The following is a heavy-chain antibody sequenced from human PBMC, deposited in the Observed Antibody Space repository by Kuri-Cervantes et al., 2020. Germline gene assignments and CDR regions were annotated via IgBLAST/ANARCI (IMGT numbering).Heavy chain of an antibody. Sequence: SETLSLTCSVSGGSLSGRYWSWIRRSPGKGLEWIGYIHYSGGTYYNPSLKSRVIISVDMSKNQFSLKLSSVTAADTAVYYCARGLSIAVAGTFPYWGQGNLVTVSS. CDR3: ARGLSIAVAGTFPY. CDR1: GGSLSGRY. D-gene: IGHD6-19*01. V-gene: IGHV4-59*11. J-gene: IGHJ4*02. CDR2: IHYSGGT.